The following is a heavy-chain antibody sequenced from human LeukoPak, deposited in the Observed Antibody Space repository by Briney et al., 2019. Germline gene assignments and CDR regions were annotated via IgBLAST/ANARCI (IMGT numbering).Heavy chain of an antibody. CDR3: ARGTIAARAYDY. V-gene: IGHV4-38-2*02. CDR1: GYSISSGFY. J-gene: IGHJ4*02. Sequence: SETLSLTCTVSGYSISSGFYWGWIRQPPGKGLEWIGSMYHSGNTHYNPSLKSRVTISLDTSKNQFSLNLSSVTAADTAVYYCARGTIAARAYDYWGQGTLVTVSS. CDR2: MYHSGNT. D-gene: IGHD6-6*01.